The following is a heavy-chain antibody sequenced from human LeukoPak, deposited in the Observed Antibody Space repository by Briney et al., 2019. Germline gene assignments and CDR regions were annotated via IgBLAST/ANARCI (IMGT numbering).Heavy chain of an antibody. D-gene: IGHD3-10*01. V-gene: IGHV7-4-1*02. J-gene: IGHJ6*04. Sequence: ASVTVSCKASGYTFTSYAMNWVRQAPGQGLEWMGWINTNTGNPTYAQGFTGRFVFSLDTSVSTAYLQISSLKAEDTAVYYCARDRGVRGVISSPGSMDVWGKGTTVTVSS. CDR3: ARDRGVRGVISSPGSMDV. CDR2: INTNTGNP. CDR1: GYTFTSYA.